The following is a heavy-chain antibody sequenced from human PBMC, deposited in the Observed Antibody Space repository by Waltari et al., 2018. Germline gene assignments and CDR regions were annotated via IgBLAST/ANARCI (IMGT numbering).Heavy chain of an antibody. D-gene: IGHD3-3*01. CDR2: IYYSGTT. Sequence: QMELQESGPRLVKPSETLSLTCNVSGDSISGSRNYWAWLRPPPGKNLQWIGSIYYSGTTSSNPSLKGRFASSVDTSRNQFSLNVNSVTAADTGIYYCARQLRFVDWIPRYFDSWGRGTLATVSS. V-gene: IGHV4-39*01. J-gene: IGHJ4*02. CDR1: GDSISGSRNY. CDR3: ARQLRFVDWIPRYFDS.